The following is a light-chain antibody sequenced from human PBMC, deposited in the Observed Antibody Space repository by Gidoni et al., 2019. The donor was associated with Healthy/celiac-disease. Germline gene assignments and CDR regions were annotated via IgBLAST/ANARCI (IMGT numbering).Light chain of an antibody. J-gene: IGLJ3*02. CDR2: EVS. V-gene: IGLV2-14*01. CDR3: SSYTSSSRV. CDR1: STDVGGYND. Sequence: QSALTQPASVSGSPGQSITISCTGTSTDVGGYNDVPWYQQHPGKAPKLMSYEVSNRPSGVSNRFSGSKSGNTASLTISGLQAEDEADYYCSSYTSSSRVFGGGTKLTVL.